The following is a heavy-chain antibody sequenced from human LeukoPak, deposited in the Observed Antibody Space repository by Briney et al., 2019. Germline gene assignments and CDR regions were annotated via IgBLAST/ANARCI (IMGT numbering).Heavy chain of an antibody. CDR1: GFTFSSYA. V-gene: IGHV3-30*01. CDR2: ISYDGSNK. Sequence: PGRSPRLSCAASGFTFSSYAMHWVRQAPGKGLEWVAVISYDGSNKYYADSVKGRFTISRDNSKNTLYLQMNSLRAEDTAVYYCAKDNGGYYYMDVWGKGTTVTISS. D-gene: IGHD2-8*01. CDR3: AKDNGGYYYMDV. J-gene: IGHJ6*03.